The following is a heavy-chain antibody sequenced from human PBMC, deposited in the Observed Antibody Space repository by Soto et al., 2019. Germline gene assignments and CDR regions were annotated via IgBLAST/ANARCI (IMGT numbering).Heavy chain of an antibody. CDR3: ARGLWNYSQHYYYYGMDV. D-gene: IGHD1-7*01. Sequence: PSETLSLTCAVCGGSISSSNWWSWVRQPPGKGLEWIGEIYHSGSTNYNPSLKSRVTISVDKSKNQFSLKLSSVTAADTAVYYCARGLWNYSQHYYYYGMDVWGQGTTVTVSS. CDR2: IYHSGST. V-gene: IGHV4-4*02. CDR1: GGSISSSNW. J-gene: IGHJ6*02.